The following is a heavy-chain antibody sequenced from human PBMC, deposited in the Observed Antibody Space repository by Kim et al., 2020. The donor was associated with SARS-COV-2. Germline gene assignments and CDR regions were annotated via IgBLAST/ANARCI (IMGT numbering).Heavy chain of an antibody. Sequence: ASVKVSCKASGYTFTSYGISWVRQAPGQGLEWMGWISAYNGNTNYAQKLQGRVTMTTDTSTSTAYMELRSLRSDDTAVYYCARDRRDFNIVVVPAAHDYWGQGTLVTVSS. D-gene: IGHD2-2*01. V-gene: IGHV1-18*04. CDR1: GYTFTSYG. J-gene: IGHJ4*02. CDR2: ISAYNGNT. CDR3: ARDRRDFNIVVVPAAHDY.